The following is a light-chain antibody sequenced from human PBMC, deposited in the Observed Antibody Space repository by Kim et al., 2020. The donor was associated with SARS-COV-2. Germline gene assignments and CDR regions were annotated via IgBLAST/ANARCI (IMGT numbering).Light chain of an antibody. CDR2: DAS. Sequence: LSPGERGTLSCTASQNIFTYLAWYQQKPGQSPRLLIYDASKRATGIPTRFSGSGSGTEFTLTINSLEAEDFAVYYCQQRANWPITFGQGTRVEIK. CDR1: QNIFTY. V-gene: IGKV3-11*01. CDR3: QQRANWPIT. J-gene: IGKJ5*01.